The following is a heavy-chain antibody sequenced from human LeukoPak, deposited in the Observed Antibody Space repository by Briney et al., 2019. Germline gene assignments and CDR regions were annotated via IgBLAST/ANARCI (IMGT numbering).Heavy chain of an antibody. D-gene: IGHD3-22*01. CDR1: GFTFSHAW. CDR3: AAKWLLRRY. CDR2: IKSKTDGGTT. V-gene: IGHV3-15*01. Sequence: GGSLRLSCAASGFTFSHAWMSWVRQAPGKGLEWVGRIKSKTDGGTTDYAAPVKGRFTISRDNSKNTLYLQMNSLRAEDTAVYFCAAKWLLRRYWGQGTLVTVSS. J-gene: IGHJ4*02.